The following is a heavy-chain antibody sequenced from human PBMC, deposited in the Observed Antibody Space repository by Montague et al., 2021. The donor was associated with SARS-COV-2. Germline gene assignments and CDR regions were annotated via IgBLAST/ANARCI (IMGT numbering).Heavy chain of an antibody. J-gene: IGHJ6*02. V-gene: IGHV4-59*01. Sequence: SETLSLTCTVSGGSISSYYWSWIRQPPGKGLEWIGYIYYSGSTNYNPSLKSRVTISVGTSKNQFSLKLSSVTAADTAVYYCASGDITMVRGVIGYGMDVWGQGTTVTVS. CDR3: ASGDITMVRGVIGYGMDV. D-gene: IGHD3-10*01. CDR2: IYYSGST. CDR1: GGSISSYY.